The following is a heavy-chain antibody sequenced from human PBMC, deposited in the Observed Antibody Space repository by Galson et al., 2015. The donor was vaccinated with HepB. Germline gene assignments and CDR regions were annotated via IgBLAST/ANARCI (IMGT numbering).Heavy chain of an antibody. J-gene: IGHJ4*02. CDR2: ISSSSSHI. CDR3: ARTGPHFDY. Sequence: SLRLSCAASGFTFSSYSMNWVRQAPGKGLEWVSSISSSSSHIYYADSVKGRFTISRDNAKNSLYLQMNSLRAEDTAVYYCARTGPHFDYWGQGTLVTVSS. CDR1: GFTFSSYS. V-gene: IGHV3-21*01. D-gene: IGHD1-14*01.